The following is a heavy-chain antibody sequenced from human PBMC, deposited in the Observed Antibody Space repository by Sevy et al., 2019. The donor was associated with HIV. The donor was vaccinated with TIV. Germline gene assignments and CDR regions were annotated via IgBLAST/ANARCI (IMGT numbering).Heavy chain of an antibody. D-gene: IGHD6-13*01. V-gene: IGHV4-59*01. CDR1: GGSISSYY. J-gene: IGHJ6*02. Sequence: SETLSLTCTVSGGSISSYYWSWIRQPPEKGLEWIGYIYYSGSTNYNPSLKSRVTISVDTSKNQFSLKLSSVTAADTAVYYCARDLGSSWSSYYYYGMDVWGQGTTVTVSS. CDR2: IYYSGST. CDR3: ARDLGSSWSSYYYYGMDV.